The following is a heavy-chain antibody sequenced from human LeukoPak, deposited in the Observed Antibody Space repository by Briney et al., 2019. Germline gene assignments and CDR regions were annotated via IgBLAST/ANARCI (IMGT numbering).Heavy chain of an antibody. Sequence: GESLKISCKGSGYSFTSYWIGWVRQMPGKGLEWMGIIYPGDSDTRYSPSFQGQVTISADKSISTAYLQWSSLKASDTAMYYCARRDIVVVVAAPTGAFDIWGQGTMVTVSS. CDR1: GYSFTSYW. D-gene: IGHD2-15*01. CDR2: IYPGDSDT. CDR3: ARRDIVVVVAAPTGAFDI. V-gene: IGHV5-51*01. J-gene: IGHJ3*02.